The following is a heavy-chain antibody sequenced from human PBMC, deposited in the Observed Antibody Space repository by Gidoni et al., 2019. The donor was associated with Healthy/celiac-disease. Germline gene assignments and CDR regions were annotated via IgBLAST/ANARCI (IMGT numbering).Heavy chain of an antibody. V-gene: IGHV4-59*01. D-gene: IGHD3-16*02. CDR1: GGPISSYY. CDR2: IYYSGST. CDR3: ARGKYDYVWGSYHPFDY. J-gene: IGHJ4*02. Sequence: QVQLQESGPGLVKPSETLSLTCTVSGGPISSYYWSWSRQPPGKGLEWIGYIYYSGSTNYNPSLRSRVTISVDTSKNQFSLKLSSVTAADTAVYYCARGKYDYVWGSYHPFDYWGQGTLVTVSS.